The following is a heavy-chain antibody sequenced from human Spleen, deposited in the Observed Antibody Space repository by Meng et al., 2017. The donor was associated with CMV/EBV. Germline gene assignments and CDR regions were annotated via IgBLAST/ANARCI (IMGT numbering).Heavy chain of an antibody. Sequence: CKAAGYTFTSYYMHWVRQAPGQGLEWMGIINPSGGSTSYAQKFQGRVTMTRDTSTSTVYMELSSLRSEDTAVYYCARTMVVHYYFDYWGQGTLVTVSS. V-gene: IGHV1-46*01. CDR3: ARTMVVHYYFDY. CDR2: INPSGGST. D-gene: IGHD4-23*01. CDR1: GYTFTSYY. J-gene: IGHJ4*02.